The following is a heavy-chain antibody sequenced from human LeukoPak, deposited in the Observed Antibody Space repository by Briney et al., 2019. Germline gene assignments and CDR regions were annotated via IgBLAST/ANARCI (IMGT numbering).Heavy chain of an antibody. D-gene: IGHD1-1*01. Sequence: SETLSLTCTVSGGSISSGYYYWSWIRQPPGKGLEWIGHIYGSGSTNYNPSLKSRVTLSVDTSKNQFSLKLSSVTAADTAVYYCAREGTSGTHLNWFDPWGQGTLVTVSS. J-gene: IGHJ5*02. V-gene: IGHV4-61*01. CDR2: IYGSGST. CDR1: GGSISSGYYY. CDR3: AREGTSGTHLNWFDP.